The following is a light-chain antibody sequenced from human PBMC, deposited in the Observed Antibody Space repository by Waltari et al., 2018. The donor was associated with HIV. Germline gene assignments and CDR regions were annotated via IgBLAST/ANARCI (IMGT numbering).Light chain of an antibody. CDR3: CSYAGTYTYVL. CDR2: EVI. CDR1: SSAVGGYDS. J-gene: IGLJ3*02. Sequence: QSALTQPRSVSGSPGQSVTISCTGTSSAVGGYDSVYWYLQHPGKVPKLIIYEVIKRPSGVPARVAGSKSGNTASRTIPGLQTEDEADYFCCSYAGTYTYVLFGGGTKLTVL. V-gene: IGLV2-11*01.